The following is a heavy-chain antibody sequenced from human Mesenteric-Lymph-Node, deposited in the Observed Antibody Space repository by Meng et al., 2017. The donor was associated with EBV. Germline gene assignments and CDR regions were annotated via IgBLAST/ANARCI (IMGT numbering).Heavy chain of an antibody. J-gene: IGHJ2*01. CDR2: INSGGGT. Sequence: AQCWAAGAGTHQPVWSLRPSCAAVGLTVSSGYLNWVRQAPGKGLEWVSVINSGGGTSYADSVRGRFTISRDNSKNTVHLLMNSLRADDTAVYYCARESGSWSYFDLWGRGTLVTVSS. V-gene: IGHV3-53*01. D-gene: IGHD6-13*01. CDR1: GLTVSSGY. CDR3: ARESGSWSYFDL.